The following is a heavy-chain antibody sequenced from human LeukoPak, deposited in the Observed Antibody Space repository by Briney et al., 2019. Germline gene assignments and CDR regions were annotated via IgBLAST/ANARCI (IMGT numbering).Heavy chain of an antibody. Sequence: SVKVSCKASGGTFSSYAISWVRQAPGQGLEWMGRIIPILGIANYAQKFQGRVTITADKSTSTAYMELSSLRSEDTAVYYCARGIAAAAVLGFDYWGQGTLVTVSS. V-gene: IGHV1-69*04. CDR1: GGTFSSYA. CDR2: IIPILGIA. J-gene: IGHJ4*02. D-gene: IGHD6-13*01. CDR3: ARGIAAAAVLGFDY.